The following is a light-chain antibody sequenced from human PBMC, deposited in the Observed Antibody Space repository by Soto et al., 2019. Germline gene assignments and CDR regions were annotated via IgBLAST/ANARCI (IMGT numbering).Light chain of an antibody. V-gene: IGKV1-5*03. J-gene: IGKJ1*01. CDR3: QQYSTSFRT. Sequence: DIQMTQSPSTLSASVGDRVTITCRASQSISTWLAWYQQKPGKAPNLLIYKASTLESGVSSRFSGSGSGTEFTLTISSLQPDDFATFYCQQYSTSFRTFGQGIRVELK. CDR2: KAS. CDR1: QSISTW.